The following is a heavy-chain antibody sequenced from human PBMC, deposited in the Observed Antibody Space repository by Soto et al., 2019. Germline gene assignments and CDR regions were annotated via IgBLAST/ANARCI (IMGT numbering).Heavy chain of an antibody. CDR1: GGSIRSYY. D-gene: IGHD6-25*01. Sequence: QVQLQESGPGLVKPSETLSLTCTVSGGSIRSYYWSWIRQPPGKGLEWIGYMSYSGSTDYNPSLKSRVTISVDTSKNQSSLKLNSVTAADTAVYYCARDRGSGSPWYYFDSWGQGTLVTVSS. V-gene: IGHV4-59*01. CDR2: MSYSGST. CDR3: ARDRGSGSPWYYFDS. J-gene: IGHJ4*02.